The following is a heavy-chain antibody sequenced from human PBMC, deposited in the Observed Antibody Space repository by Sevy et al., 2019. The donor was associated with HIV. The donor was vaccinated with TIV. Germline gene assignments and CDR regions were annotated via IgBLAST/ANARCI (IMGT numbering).Heavy chain of an antibody. CDR1: GFTFSAYA. J-gene: IGHJ1*01. Sequence: GGSLRLSCAASGFTFSAYAMSWVRQAPGKGLEWVSCISSSGGSTYYADSVKGRFSISRDTSKNRLYLQMNSLRAEATDVYYCSTLRGGLYGSGYFQNWGQGTQVTVSS. D-gene: IGHD3-10*01. CDR2: ISSSGGST. CDR3: STLRGGLYGSGYFQN. V-gene: IGHV3-23*01.